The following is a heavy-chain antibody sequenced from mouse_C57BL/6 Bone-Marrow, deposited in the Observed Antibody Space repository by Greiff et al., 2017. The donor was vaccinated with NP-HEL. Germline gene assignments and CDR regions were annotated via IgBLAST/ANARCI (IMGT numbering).Heavy chain of an antibody. CDR1: GYTFTSYW. CDR2: INPSSGYT. CDR3: ARWLLRAMDY. V-gene: IGHV1-7*01. D-gene: IGHD2-3*01. J-gene: IGHJ4*01. Sequence: QVQLKESGAELAKPGASVKLSCKASGYTFTSYWMHWVKQRPGQGLEWIGYINPSSGYTKYNQKFKDKATLTADKSSSTDYRQLSSLTYEDSAVYYCARWLLRAMDYWGQGTSVTVSS.